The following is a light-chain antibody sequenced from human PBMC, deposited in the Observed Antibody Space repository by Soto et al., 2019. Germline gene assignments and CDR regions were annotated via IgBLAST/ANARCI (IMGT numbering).Light chain of an antibody. J-gene: IGLJ1*01. CDR2: EVS. Sequence: QSALTQPPSASGSPGQSVTISCTGTSNDVGDYNYVSWYQQHPGKAPKLVIYEVSKRPSGVPGRFSGSKSGNTASLTVSGLHAQDEAHYPCRSYAASRTLYVCGTGTKVTV. CDR3: RSYAASRTLYV. V-gene: IGLV2-8*01. CDR1: SNDVGDYNY.